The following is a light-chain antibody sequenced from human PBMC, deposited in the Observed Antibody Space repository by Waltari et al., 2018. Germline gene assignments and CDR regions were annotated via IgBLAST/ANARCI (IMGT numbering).Light chain of an antibody. Sequence: QSALTQPASVSGSPGQSLTISCTGTSSDVGSYNLVSWYQQHPGKAPKPMIYEGSKRPSGVSNRFSGSKSGNTASLTISGLQAEDEADYYCCSYAGSSTSLVFGGGTKLTVL. J-gene: IGLJ2*01. CDR1: SSDVGSYNL. V-gene: IGLV2-23*01. CDR2: EGS. CDR3: CSYAGSSTSLV.